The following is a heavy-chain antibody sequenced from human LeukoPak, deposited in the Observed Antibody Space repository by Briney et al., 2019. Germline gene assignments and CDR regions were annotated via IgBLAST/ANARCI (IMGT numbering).Heavy chain of an antibody. V-gene: IGHV3-74*01. Sequence: PGGSLRLSCAASGFTFSSYWMHWVRQAPGKGLVWVSRTNSDGSSTGYADSVKGRFTISRGNSKNTLYLQMNSLRAEDTAVYYCARGDSSGWHQFDYWGQGTLVTVSS. CDR3: ARGDSSGWHQFDY. CDR1: GFTFSSYW. D-gene: IGHD6-19*01. CDR2: TNSDGSST. J-gene: IGHJ4*02.